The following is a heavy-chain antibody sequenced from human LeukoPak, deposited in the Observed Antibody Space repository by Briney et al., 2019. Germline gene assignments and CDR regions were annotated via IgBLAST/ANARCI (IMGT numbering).Heavy chain of an antibody. CDR2: IYYIGAT. CDR3: ARHRSDNTGYRYFDY. V-gene: IGHV4-39*01. J-gene: IGHJ4*02. D-gene: IGHD3-9*01. Sequence: SETLSLTCTVSGGAISSSSFYWAWIRQPPGKGLEWIGNIYYIGATYFNPSLKSRVTISVDTSKNQFSLKLNSVTAADTAVYYCARHRSDNTGYRYFDYWGQGTLVTVPS. CDR1: GGAISSSSFY.